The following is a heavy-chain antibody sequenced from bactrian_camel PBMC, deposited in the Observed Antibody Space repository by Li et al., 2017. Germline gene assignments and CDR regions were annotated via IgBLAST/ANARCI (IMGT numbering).Heavy chain of an antibody. Sequence: DVQLVESGGGSVQPGGSLRLSCATSPYTFSTYRLAWFRQAPGKEREGVAVLYTGDGSAYYDDSVKGRFTISKDDAIYTLYLQMNRLRPEDTAMYYCAALDAACMGWATYEYKYRGQGTQVTVS. J-gene: IGHJ4*01. CDR2: LYTGDGSA. CDR3: AALDAACMGWATYEYKY. V-gene: IGHV3S31*01. CDR1: PYTFSTYR. D-gene: IGHD5*01.